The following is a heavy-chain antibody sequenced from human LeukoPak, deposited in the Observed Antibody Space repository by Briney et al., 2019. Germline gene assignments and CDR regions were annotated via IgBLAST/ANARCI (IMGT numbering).Heavy chain of an antibody. J-gene: IGHJ6*03. V-gene: IGHV3-21*01. D-gene: IGHD2-2*03. Sequence: GGSLRLSCAASGFTFSDYNMNWVRQAPGKAMEWVSSITSIGTYIFYADSVKGRFTISRDNAKNSLYLQMDSLGPEDTAVYYCAKDGYCSSTSCYSEYYYYMDVWGKGTTVTISS. CDR2: ITSIGTYI. CDR3: AKDGYCSSTSCYSEYYYYMDV. CDR1: GFTFSDYN.